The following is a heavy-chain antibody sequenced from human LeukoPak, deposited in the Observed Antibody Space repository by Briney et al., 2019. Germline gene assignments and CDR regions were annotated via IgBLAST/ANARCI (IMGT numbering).Heavy chain of an antibody. D-gene: IGHD6-19*01. CDR3: ARDLSGWQGSHNWFDP. CDR2: ISSSGSTI. J-gene: IGHJ5*02. V-gene: IGHV3-11*01. CDR1: GFTFSDYY. Sequence: GGSLRLSCAASGFTFSDYYMSWIRQAPGKGLEWVSYISSSGSTIYYADSVKGRFTISRDNAKNSLYLQMNSLRAEDTAVYYCARDLSGWQGSHNWFDPWGQGTLVTVSS.